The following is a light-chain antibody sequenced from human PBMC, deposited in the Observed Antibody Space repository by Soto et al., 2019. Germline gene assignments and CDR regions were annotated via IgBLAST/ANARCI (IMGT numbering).Light chain of an antibody. V-gene: IGLV1-44*01. Sequence: QSVLTQPPSASGTPGQRVTISCSGSRSNIGNNAVSWYQQLPGTAPKLLIYNNNQRPSGVPDQCSGSTSGASASLAISGVQSEDESDYYCAAWDDSLNARGVFGGGTKLTVL. CDR3: AAWDDSLNARGV. J-gene: IGLJ3*02. CDR1: RSNIGNNA. CDR2: NNN.